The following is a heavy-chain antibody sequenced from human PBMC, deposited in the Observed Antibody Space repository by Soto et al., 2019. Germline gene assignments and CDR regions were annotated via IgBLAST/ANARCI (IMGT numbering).Heavy chain of an antibody. J-gene: IGHJ6*02. CDR3: APMGV. V-gene: IGHV3-23*01. Sequence: WGSLRLSCAASGFTFISYAMSWVRQAPGKGLEWVSAISGVDNSTYYADSVKGRFTISRDNSKNTLYLQMSSLRADDTAVYYCAPMGVWGQGTTVTVSS. CDR1: GFTFISYA. CDR2: ISGVDNST.